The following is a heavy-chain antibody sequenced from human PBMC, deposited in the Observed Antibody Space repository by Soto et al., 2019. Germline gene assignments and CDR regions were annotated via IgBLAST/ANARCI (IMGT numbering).Heavy chain of an antibody. CDR3: ARAYYDSSGYHIGTFDY. Sequence: PGGSLRLSCAASGFTLNTYGMYWVRQAPGKGLEWVAVISYDGSNKYYADSVKGRFTISRDNSKNTLYLQMNSLRAEDTAVYYCARAYYDSSGYHIGTFDYWGQGTLVTVSS. CDR2: ISYDGSNK. V-gene: IGHV3-33*05. J-gene: IGHJ4*02. D-gene: IGHD3-22*01. CDR1: GFTLNTYG.